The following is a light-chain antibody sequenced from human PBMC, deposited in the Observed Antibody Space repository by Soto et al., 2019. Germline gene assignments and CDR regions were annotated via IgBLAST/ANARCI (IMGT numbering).Light chain of an antibody. CDR2: EVT. V-gene: IGLV2-8*01. CDR3: TSYVGNDIWV. CDR1: SSDVGAYQY. Sequence: QSALTQPPSASGSPGQSVTISCTGTSSDVGAYQYVSWYQQYPGKAPKLMIYEVTKRPSGVPARFSGSKSGNTASLTVSWLQAEDEADYYCTSYVGNDIWVFGGGTKLTVL. J-gene: IGLJ3*02.